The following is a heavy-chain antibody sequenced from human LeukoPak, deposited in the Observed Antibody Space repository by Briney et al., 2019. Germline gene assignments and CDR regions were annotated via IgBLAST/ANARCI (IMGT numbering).Heavy chain of an antibody. J-gene: IGHJ6*03. CDR2: ISGSGGST. V-gene: IGHV3-23*01. CDR1: GFTVSTYA. Sequence: GGSLRLSCAASGFTVSTYAMSWVRQAPGKGLEWVSVISGSGGSTYYADTVKGRFTISRDNSKNTLYVQMNSLRAEDTAVYYCARVTMVRGDLATRPQYYYYMDVWGKGTTVTISS. D-gene: IGHD3-10*01. CDR3: ARVTMVRGDLATRPQYYYYMDV.